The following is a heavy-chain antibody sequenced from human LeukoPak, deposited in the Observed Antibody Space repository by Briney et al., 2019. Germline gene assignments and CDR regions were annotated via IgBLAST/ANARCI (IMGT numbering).Heavy chain of an antibody. CDR1: GFTFSSYS. V-gene: IGHV3-21*01. J-gene: IGHJ4*02. CDR3: ARDPGRYCSSTSCYFY. D-gene: IGHD2-2*01. CDR2: ISSSSSYI. Sequence: PGGSLRLSCAASGFTFSSYSMIWVRQAPGKGLEWVSSISSSSSYIYYADSVKGRFTISRDNAKNSLYLQMNSLRAEDTDVYYCARDPGRYCSSTSCYFYWGQGTLVTVSS.